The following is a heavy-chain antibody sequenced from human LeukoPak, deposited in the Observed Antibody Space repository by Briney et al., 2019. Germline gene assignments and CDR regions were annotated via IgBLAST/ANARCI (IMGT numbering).Heavy chain of an antibody. CDR1: GYTFTSYG. V-gene: IGHV1-18*01. CDR3: ARDFRPLNWGSSYYFDY. Sequence: ASVKVSCKASGYTFTSYGISWLRQAPGQGLEWMGWISAYNGNTNYAQKLQGRVTMTTDTSTSTAYMALRSLRSDDTAVYYCARDFRPLNWGSSYYFDYWGQGTLVTVSS. CDR2: ISAYNGNT. J-gene: IGHJ4*02. D-gene: IGHD7-27*01.